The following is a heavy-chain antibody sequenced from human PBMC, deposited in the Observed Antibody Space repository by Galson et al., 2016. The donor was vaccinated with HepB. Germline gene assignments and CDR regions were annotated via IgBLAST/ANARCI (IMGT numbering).Heavy chain of an antibody. Sequence: SETLSLTCIVSGGSVSSGPYSWSWFRQPPGKAPEWIAYIFYNGIINSNPSLKSRATISLDTSRNQFSLILESVTAADTAVYYCARGYGWTWGQGILVTVSS. D-gene: IGHD3-10*01. V-gene: IGHV4-61*01. CDR2: IFYNGII. J-gene: IGHJ5*02. CDR1: GGSVSSGPYS. CDR3: ARGYGWT.